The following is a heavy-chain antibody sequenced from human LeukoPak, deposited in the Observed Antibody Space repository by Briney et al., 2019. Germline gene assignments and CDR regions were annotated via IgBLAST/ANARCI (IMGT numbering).Heavy chain of an antibody. J-gene: IGHJ4*02. Sequence: GGSLRLSCAASGFTFSTYSINRVRQAPGKGLEWVSFISSGSNYIYYADSVKGRFTISRDNAKNSLYLQMNSLRAEDTAVYYCARETTSYNLDYWGQGTLVTVSS. CDR1: GFTFSTYS. CDR3: ARETTSYNLDY. V-gene: IGHV3-21*01. CDR2: ISSGSNYI. D-gene: IGHD1-1*01.